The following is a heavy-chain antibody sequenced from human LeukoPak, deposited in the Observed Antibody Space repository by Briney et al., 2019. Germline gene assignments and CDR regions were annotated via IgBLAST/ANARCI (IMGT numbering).Heavy chain of an antibody. CDR3: ARDVIAAAGSGGFDY. Sequence: SETLSLTCTVSGGSISSYYWSWIRQPPGKGREWIGYIYYSGSTNYNPSLKSRATISVDTSKNQFSLKLSSVTAADTAVYYCARDVIAAAGSGGFDYWGQGTLVTVSS. CDR1: GGSISSYY. CDR2: IYYSGST. V-gene: IGHV4-59*01. J-gene: IGHJ4*02. D-gene: IGHD6-13*01.